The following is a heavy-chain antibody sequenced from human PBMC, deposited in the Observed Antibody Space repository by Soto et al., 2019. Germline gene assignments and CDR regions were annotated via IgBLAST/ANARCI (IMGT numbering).Heavy chain of an antibody. CDR3: AREDSSGYYYYGMDV. CDR2: IKRDGIST. V-gene: IGHV3-74*03. D-gene: IGHD3-22*01. Sequence: EVQLVESGGGLIQPGGSLRLSCEASGFTFSDSSMHWVRQAPGTGLVWVSRIKRDGISTKYADSVKGRFTISRDNAKNTLYLQMNSLRVEDTAVYYCAREDSSGYYYYGMDVWGQGTTVTVSS. J-gene: IGHJ6*02. CDR1: GFTFSDSS.